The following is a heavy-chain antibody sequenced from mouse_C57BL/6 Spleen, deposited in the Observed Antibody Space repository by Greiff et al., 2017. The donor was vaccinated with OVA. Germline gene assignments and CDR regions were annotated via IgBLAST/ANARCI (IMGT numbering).Heavy chain of an antibody. CDR1: GYTFTSYW. V-gene: IGHV1-69*01. CDR3: ARRDLGY. CDR2: IDPSDSYT. J-gene: IGHJ2*01. Sequence: QVQLQQPGAELVMPGASVKLSCKASGYTFTSYWMHWVKQRPGQGLEWIGEIDPSDSYTNYNQKFKGKSTLTVDKSSSTAYMQLSSLTAEDSAVYYCARRDLGYWGQGTTLTVSS.